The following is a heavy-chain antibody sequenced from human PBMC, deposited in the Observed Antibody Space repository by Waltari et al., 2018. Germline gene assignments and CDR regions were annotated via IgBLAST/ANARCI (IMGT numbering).Heavy chain of an antibody. D-gene: IGHD2-8*02. Sequence: EVQLLESGGGLVQPGGSLRLSCAASGFTFSSYAMSWVRQAPGKGLEWVSYISSSSSTIYYADSVKGRFTISRDNAKNSLYLQMNSLRAEDTAVYYCARVYCTGGVCYLGGFDYWGQGTLVTVSS. J-gene: IGHJ4*02. CDR3: ARVYCTGGVCYLGGFDY. CDR2: ISSSSSTI. CDR1: GFTFSSYA. V-gene: IGHV3-48*04.